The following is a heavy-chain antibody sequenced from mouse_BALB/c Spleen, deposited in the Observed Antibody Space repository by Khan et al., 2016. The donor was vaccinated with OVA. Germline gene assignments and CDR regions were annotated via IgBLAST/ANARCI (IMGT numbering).Heavy chain of an antibody. J-gene: IGHJ2*01. CDR1: GYSFTAYN. CDR2: IDPYNGGT. D-gene: IGHD1-1*01. CDR3: ARTDYYGSSYYFDY. V-gene: IGHV1S135*01. Sequence: VQLQQSGPELVKPGASVKVSCKASGYSFTAYNMFWVKQSHGKSLEWIGYIDPYNGGTSYNQKFKGKATLTVDKSSSTAFMHLSSLTSEDSAVFYCARTDYYGSSYYFDYWGQGTTLTVSS.